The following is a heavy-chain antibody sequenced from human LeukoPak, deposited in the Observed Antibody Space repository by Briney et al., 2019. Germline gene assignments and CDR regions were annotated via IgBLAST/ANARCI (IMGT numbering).Heavy chain of an antibody. D-gene: IGHD3-10*01. CDR3: ARGPKMSSPTYGSGSGGFDP. V-gene: IGHV4-61*10. CDR2: IYHGGST. J-gene: IGHJ5*02. CDR1: GGSISSGSYY. Sequence: SETLSLTCTVSGGSISSGSYYWSWIRQPAGKGLEWIGEIYHGGSTNYNPSLKSRVTISVDKSKNQFSLKLSSVTAADTAVYYCARGPKMSSPTYGSGSGGFDPWGQGTLVTVSS.